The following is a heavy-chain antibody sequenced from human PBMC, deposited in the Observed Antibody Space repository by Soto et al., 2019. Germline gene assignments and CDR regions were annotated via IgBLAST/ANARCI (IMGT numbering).Heavy chain of an antibody. V-gene: IGHV3-33*01. CDR3: ARDSGKAIYGDYGGYYFDY. D-gene: IGHD4-17*01. Sequence: QVQLVESGGGVVQPGRSLRLSCAASGFTFSSYGMHWVRQAPGKGLEWVAVIWYDGSNKYYADSVKGRFTISRDNSKNTLYLQMNSLRAEDTAVYYCARDSGKAIYGDYGGYYFDYWGQGTTVTVSS. CDR1: GFTFSSYG. CDR2: IWYDGSNK. J-gene: IGHJ4*03.